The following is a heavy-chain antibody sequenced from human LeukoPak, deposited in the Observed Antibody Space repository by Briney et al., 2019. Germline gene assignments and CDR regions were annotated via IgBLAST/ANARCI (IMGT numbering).Heavy chain of an antibody. V-gene: IGHV3-30*02. Sequence: GGSLRLSCAASGFTFSTHGMHWVRQAPGKGLEWVAFIRYDGSNKYYADSVKGRFTISRDNSKNTLYLQINSLRAEDTAVYYCAKWASSGYYFHHWGQGTLVTVSP. CDR1: GFTFSTHG. D-gene: IGHD3-22*01. CDR3: AKWASSGYYFHH. J-gene: IGHJ1*01. CDR2: IRYDGSNK.